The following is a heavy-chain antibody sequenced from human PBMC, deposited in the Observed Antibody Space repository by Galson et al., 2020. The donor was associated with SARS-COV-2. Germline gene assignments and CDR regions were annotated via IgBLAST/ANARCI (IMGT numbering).Heavy chain of an antibody. CDR1: GGSISSTTYY. D-gene: IGHD6-19*01. V-gene: IGHV4-39*01. CDR3: ARLGGSSGWYPALNFDF. Sequence: SETLSLTCSVSGGSISSTTYYWGWIRQPPGKGLEWMGTIFYSGNTYYNPSLKSRVTVSVDTSKNQFSLKLNSVTAADTAVYFCARLGGSSGWYPALNFDFWGQGTPVTVSS. CDR2: IFYSGNT. J-gene: IGHJ4*02.